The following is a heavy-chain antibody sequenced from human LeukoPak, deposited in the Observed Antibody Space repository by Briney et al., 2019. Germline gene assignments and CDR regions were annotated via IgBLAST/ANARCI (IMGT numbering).Heavy chain of an antibody. CDR1: GYSFTNYW. D-gene: IGHD4-17*01. CDR3: AKHYGDYVAHFGY. CDR2: IDPSDSYT. V-gene: IGHV5-10-1*01. Sequence: PGGSLRLSCKGSGYSFTNYWISWVRQMPGKGLEWMGRIDPSDSYTNYSPSFQGHVTISADKSISTAYLQRSSLKASDTAMYYCAKHYGDYVAHFGYWGQGTLVTVSS. J-gene: IGHJ4*02.